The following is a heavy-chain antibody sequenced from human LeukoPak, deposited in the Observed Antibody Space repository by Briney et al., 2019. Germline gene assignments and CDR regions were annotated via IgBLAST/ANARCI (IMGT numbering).Heavy chain of an antibody. CDR1: GGTFSSYA. V-gene: IGHV1-69*06. CDR3: ARSVVVTAIPPYFDY. J-gene: IGHJ4*02. CDR2: IIPIFGTA. Sequence: SVKVSCKASGGTFSSYAISWVRQAPGQGLEWMGGIIPIFGTANYAQKFQGRVTITADKSTSTAYMELSSLRSEDTAVYYCARSVVVTAIPPYFDYWGQGTLVTVSS. D-gene: IGHD2-21*02.